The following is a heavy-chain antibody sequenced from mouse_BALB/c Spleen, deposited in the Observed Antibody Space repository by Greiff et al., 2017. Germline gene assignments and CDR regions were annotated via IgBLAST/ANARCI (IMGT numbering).Heavy chain of an antibody. J-gene: IGHJ1*01. CDR3: AREGSSYDWYFDV. CDR1: GFTFSSYA. D-gene: IGHD1-1*01. CDR2: ISSGGST. V-gene: IGHV5-6-5*01. Sequence: EVKLVESGGGLVKPGGSLKLSCAASGFTFSSYAMSWVRQTPEKRLEWVASISSGGSTYYPDSVKGRFTISRDNARNILYLQMSSLRSEDTAMYYCAREGSSYDWYFDVWGAGTTVTVSS.